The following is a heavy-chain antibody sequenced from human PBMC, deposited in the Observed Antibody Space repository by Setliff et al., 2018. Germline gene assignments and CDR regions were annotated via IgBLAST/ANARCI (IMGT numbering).Heavy chain of an antibody. CDR3: ARAGLAGRTSSYYYYYYMDV. V-gene: IGHV1-69*13. CDR1: GGTFSSYA. Sequence: SVKVSCKASGGTFSSYAISWVRQAPGQGLEWMGGIIPIFGTANYAQKFQGRVTITADESTSTAYMERSSLRSEDTAVYYCARAGLAGRTSSYYYYYYMDVWGKGTTVTVSS. D-gene: IGHD6-6*01. J-gene: IGHJ6*03. CDR2: IIPIFGTA.